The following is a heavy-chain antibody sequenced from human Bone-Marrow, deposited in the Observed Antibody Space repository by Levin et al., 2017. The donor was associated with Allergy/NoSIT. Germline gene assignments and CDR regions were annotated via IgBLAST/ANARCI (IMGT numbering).Heavy chain of an antibody. J-gene: IGHJ4*02. CDR3: ARLDGSGSYYNGMGY. D-gene: IGHD3-10*01. Sequence: PGESLKISCKGSGYSFTNYWIGWVRQMPGKGLEWMGIIHPGDSDTRYSPSFQGQVTFSVDKSISTAYLQWSSLRASDTAMYYCARLDGSGSYYNGMGYWGQGTLVTVSS. CDR1: GYSFTNYW. CDR2: IHPGDSDT. V-gene: IGHV5-51*01.